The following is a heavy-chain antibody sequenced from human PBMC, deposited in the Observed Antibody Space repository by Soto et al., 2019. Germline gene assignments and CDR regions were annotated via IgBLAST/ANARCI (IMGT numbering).Heavy chain of an antibody. J-gene: IGHJ4*02. CDR1: GFTFRGDA. V-gene: IGHV3-23*01. CDR3: ARSEMTYNWND. D-gene: IGHD1-20*01. Sequence: EVRLLESGGDLVQPGGSLRLSCAASGFTFRGDAMSWVRQAPGKGLEWVSSISGSGEMTHYADSVKGRFTISRDNAKNTLYLQMESLRAEDTALYYCARSEMTYNWNDWGQGALVTVSS. CDR2: ISGSGEMT.